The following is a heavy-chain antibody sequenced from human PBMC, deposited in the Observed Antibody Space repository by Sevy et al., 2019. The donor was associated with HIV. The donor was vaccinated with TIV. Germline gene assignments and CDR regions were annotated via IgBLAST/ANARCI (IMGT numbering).Heavy chain of an antibody. J-gene: IGHJ5*02. CDR1: GGSISSYY. D-gene: IGHD2-2*01. CDR3: ARDGGVGYCSSTSCLGWFDP. CDR2: IYTSGST. V-gene: IGHV4-4*07. Sequence: SETLSLTCTVSGGSISSYYWSWIRQPAGKGLEWIGRIYTSGSTNYNPSLKSRVTMSLDTSKNHFSLKLSSVTAADTAVYYCARDGGVGYCSSTSCLGWFDPWGQGTLVTVSS.